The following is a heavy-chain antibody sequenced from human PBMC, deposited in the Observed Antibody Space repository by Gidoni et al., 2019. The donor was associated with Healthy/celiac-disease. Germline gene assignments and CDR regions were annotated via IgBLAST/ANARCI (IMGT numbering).Heavy chain of an antibody. V-gene: IGHV3-48*03. CDR3: ARDLYDFWSGYLGD. Sequence: EVQLVESGGGLVQPGGSRRLSCAASGFTFSSYEMNWVRQAPGKGLEWVSYISSSGSTIYYADSVKGRFTISRDNAKNSLYLPMNSLRAEDTAVYYCARDLYDFWSGYLGDWGQGPLVTVSS. CDR1: GFTFSSYE. D-gene: IGHD3-3*01. CDR2: ISSSGSTI. J-gene: IGHJ4*02.